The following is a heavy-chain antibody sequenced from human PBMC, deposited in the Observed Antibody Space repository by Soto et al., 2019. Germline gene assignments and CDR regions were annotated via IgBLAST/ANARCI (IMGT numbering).Heavy chain of an antibody. J-gene: IGHJ4*02. D-gene: IGHD6-6*01. Sequence: QVQLVQSGAEVKKPGSSVKVSCKASGGTFSSYTISWVRQAPGQGLEWMGRIIPILGIANYAQKFQGRVTITADKSTSTAYMELSRLRSEDTAVYYCARGARSTSVDYWGQGTLVTVSS. CDR3: ARGARSTSVDY. CDR1: GGTFSSYT. V-gene: IGHV1-69*02. CDR2: IIPILGIA.